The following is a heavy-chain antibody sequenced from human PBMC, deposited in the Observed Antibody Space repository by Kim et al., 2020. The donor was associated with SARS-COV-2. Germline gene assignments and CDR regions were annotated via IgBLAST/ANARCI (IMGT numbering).Heavy chain of an antibody. J-gene: IGHJ6*02. CDR3: ARGRGVGSSGWYNYYYGMDV. Sequence: RVTISVDTSKNQFSLKLSSVTAADTAVYYCARGRGVGSSGWYNYYYGMDVWGQGTTVTVSS. V-gene: IGHV4-34*01. D-gene: IGHD6-19*01.